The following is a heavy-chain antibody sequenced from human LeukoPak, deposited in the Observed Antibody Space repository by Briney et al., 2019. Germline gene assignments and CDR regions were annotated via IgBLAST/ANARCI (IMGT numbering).Heavy chain of an antibody. V-gene: IGHV3-23*01. J-gene: IGHJ4*02. CDR2: VGPSGST. D-gene: IGHD1-26*01. CDR3: AKRGGSYRGFDY. CDR1: GFTLTSYA. Sequence: GGSLRLSCAASGFTLTSYAMSWVRQAPGKGLAWVSAVGPSGSTYYADSVKGRFAISRDNSKYTLYLQMNSLRVEDTAVYYCAKRGGSYRGFDYWGQGTLVTVSS.